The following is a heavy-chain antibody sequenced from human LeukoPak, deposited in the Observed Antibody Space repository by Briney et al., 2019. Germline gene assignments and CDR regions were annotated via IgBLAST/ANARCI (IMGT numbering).Heavy chain of an antibody. V-gene: IGHV4-4*07. CDR3: ARENRRGYYGSGSYYNPLGLDY. Sequence: PSETLSLTCTVSGGSISSYYWSWIRQPAGKGLEWIGRIYTSGSTYYNPSLKSRVTISVDTSKNQFSLKLSSVTAADTAVYYCARENRRGYYGSGSYYNPLGLDYWGQGTLVTVSS. D-gene: IGHD3-10*01. CDR1: GGSISSYY. J-gene: IGHJ4*02. CDR2: IYTSGST.